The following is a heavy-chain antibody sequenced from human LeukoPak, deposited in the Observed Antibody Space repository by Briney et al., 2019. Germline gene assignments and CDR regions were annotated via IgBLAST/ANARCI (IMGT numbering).Heavy chain of an antibody. Sequence: GGSLRLSCAASGFTVSSNYMSWVRQAPGKGLEWVSVIYSGGSTYYADSVKGRFTISRDNSKNTLYLQMNSLRAEDTAVYYCARGFSYCSSTSCYKAGYFQHWGQGTLVTVSS. CDR2: IYSGGST. V-gene: IGHV3-53*01. J-gene: IGHJ1*01. CDR3: ARGFSYCSSTSCYKAGYFQH. D-gene: IGHD2-2*02. CDR1: GFTVSSNY.